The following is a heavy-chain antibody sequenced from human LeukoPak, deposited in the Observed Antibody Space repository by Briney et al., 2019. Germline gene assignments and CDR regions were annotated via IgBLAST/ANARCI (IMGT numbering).Heavy chain of an antibody. CDR1: GGSISNSY. V-gene: IGHV4-59*01. J-gene: IGHJ5*02. CDR2: IYYSGST. D-gene: IGHD3-22*01. Sequence: PSETLSLTCTVSGGSISNSYWSWIRQPPGKGLEWIGYIYYSGSTNYNPSLKSRVTISVDTSKNQFSLRLTSVTAADTAVYYCATNNKYYDSRGYYYHWFQPWGQGTLVTVSS. CDR3: ATNNKYYDSRGYYYHWFQP.